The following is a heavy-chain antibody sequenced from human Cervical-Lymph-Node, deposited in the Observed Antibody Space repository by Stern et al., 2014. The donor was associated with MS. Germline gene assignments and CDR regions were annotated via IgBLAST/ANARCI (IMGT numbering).Heavy chain of an antibody. CDR2: VNPTDGRT. Sequence: VQLVESGSEVKKPGASVKVSCKASGDTFASYPIHWLRQAPGQGFVWMGIVNPTDGRTTDAQTFKGRVTLTRDTSTRTVYMELSSLRTEDTAMYFCANPLPYANWGQGTRVTVSS. D-gene: IGHD4-17*01. J-gene: IGHJ1*01. CDR3: ANPLPYAN. V-gene: IGHV1-46*03. CDR1: GDTFASYP.